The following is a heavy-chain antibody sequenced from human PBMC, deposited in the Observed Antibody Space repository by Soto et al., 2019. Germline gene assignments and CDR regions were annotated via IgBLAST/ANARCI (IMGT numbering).Heavy chain of an antibody. CDR2: INHSGST. D-gene: IGHD2-15*01. Sequence: PSETLSLTCAVYGGSFSGYYWSWIRQPPGKGLEWIGEINHSGSTNYNPSLKSRVTISVDTSKNQFSLKLSSVTAADTAVYYCARVWVGYCSGGSCSAPYMDVWGKGTTVTVSS. CDR1: GGSFSGYY. J-gene: IGHJ6*03. V-gene: IGHV4-34*01. CDR3: ARVWVGYCSGGSCSAPYMDV.